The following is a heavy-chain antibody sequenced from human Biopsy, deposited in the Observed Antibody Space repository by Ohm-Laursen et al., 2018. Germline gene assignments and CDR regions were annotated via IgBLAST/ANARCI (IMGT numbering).Heavy chain of an antibody. CDR3: AKPADSYGSEFYFDY. CDR2: INTSGGST. Sequence: SLRLSCAASGFTFSNYAIHWVRQAPGRGLEWVSVINTSGGSTHYVVSVKGRFTISRDNSKNTLYLRMNSLRAEDTAVYYCAKPADSYGSEFYFDYWGQGTLVTVSS. V-gene: IGHV3-23*01. CDR1: GFTFSNYA. J-gene: IGHJ4*02. D-gene: IGHD4-17*01.